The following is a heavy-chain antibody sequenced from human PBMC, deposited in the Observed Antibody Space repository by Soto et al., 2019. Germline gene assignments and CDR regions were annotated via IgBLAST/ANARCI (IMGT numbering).Heavy chain of an antibody. J-gene: IGHJ4*02. D-gene: IGHD6-19*01. CDR3: AKEPVAQASGWYADY. Sequence: EMHLLESGGGVIQPGGSLRLSCAASGFSFSTYAMSWVRQAPGKGLEWVSAISGSGGTTYYAESVKGRFTISRDNSKNTLYLQMSSLRAEDTALYYCAKEPVAQASGWYADYWGQGTLVTVSS. CDR2: ISGSGGTT. CDR1: GFSFSTYA. V-gene: IGHV3-23*01.